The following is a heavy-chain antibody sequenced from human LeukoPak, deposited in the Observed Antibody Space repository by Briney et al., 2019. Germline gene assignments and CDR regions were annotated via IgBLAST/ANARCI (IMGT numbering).Heavy chain of an antibody. Sequence: AAVKVSCMPSRYTFTSYYIHWVRQAPGQGLEWMGIINPSGGSTSYAQKFQGRVTMTRDTSTSTVYMELSSLRSEDTAVYYCARDHGDSSGYSLYWGQGTLVTVSS. J-gene: IGHJ4*02. CDR1: RYTFTSYY. CDR2: INPSGGST. CDR3: ARDHGDSSGYSLY. D-gene: IGHD3-22*01. V-gene: IGHV1-46*01.